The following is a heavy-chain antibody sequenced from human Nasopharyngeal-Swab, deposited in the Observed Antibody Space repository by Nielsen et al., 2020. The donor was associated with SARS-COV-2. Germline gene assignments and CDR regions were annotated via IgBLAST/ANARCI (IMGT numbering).Heavy chain of an antibody. J-gene: IGHJ4*02. CDR1: GFTFSSYE. Sequence: GESLKISCAASGFTFSSYEMNWVRQAPGKGLEWVSYISGGGSSIYYADSVKGRFTISRDNAKNSLYLQMNSLRAEDTAVYYCARTLLWFGEALPDYWGQGTLVTVSS. CDR2: ISGGGSSI. CDR3: ARTLLWFGEALPDY. V-gene: IGHV3-48*03. D-gene: IGHD3-10*01.